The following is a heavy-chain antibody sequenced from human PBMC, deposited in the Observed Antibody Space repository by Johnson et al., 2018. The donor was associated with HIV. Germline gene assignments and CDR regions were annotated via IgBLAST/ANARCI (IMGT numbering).Heavy chain of an antibody. CDR3: AKDIEGYCSSSRCLGGAFDI. CDR1: GFTFSSYA. J-gene: IGHJ3*02. V-gene: IGHV3-30-3*01. D-gene: IGHD2-2*01. Sequence: QVQLVESGGGVVQPGRSLRLSCAASGFTFSSYAMHWVRQAPGKGLEWVAVISYDGSNKYYADSVKGRFTISRDNAKNSLYLQMNSLRVGDTALYYCAKDIEGYCSSSRCLGGAFDIWGHGTMVTVSS. CDR2: ISYDGSNK.